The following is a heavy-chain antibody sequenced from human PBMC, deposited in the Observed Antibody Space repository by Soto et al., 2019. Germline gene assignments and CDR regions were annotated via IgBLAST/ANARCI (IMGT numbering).Heavy chain of an antibody. CDR3: AREGYYDSSGYFAY. CDR2: TCYRSKWYN. J-gene: IGHJ4*02. CDR1: GDSVSSNSAT. Sequence: PSQTLSLTCAISGDSVSSNSATWDWIRQSPSRGLEWLGRTCYRSKWYNDYAVSVKSRITIKPDTSNNQLSLQLNSVTPDDTAVYYCAREGYYDSSGYFAYWGQGTLVTVSS. V-gene: IGHV6-1*01. D-gene: IGHD3-22*01.